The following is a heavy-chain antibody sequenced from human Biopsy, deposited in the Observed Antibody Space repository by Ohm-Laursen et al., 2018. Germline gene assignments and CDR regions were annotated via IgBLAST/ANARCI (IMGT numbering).Heavy chain of an antibody. CDR1: GGSIISYY. J-gene: IGHJ5*02. V-gene: IGHV4-59*01. Sequence: GTLSLTCSVSGGSIISYYWTWIRQPPGKGLEWIGHVYNGGITNYNSSLKSRVTISKDTSKNQFSLQVNSVTAADTAVYYCARERDPWGQGTLVTVSS. CDR2: VYNGGIT. CDR3: ARERDP.